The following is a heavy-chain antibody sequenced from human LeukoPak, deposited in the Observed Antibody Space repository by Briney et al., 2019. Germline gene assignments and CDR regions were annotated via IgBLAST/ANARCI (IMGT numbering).Heavy chain of an antibody. V-gene: IGHV4-59*01. CDR1: GGSFSGYY. CDR2: IYYSGST. CDR3: ARGRNCSSTSCYDFHWGFYYYYYMDV. D-gene: IGHD2-2*01. Sequence: KSSETLSLTCAVYGGSFSGYYWSWIRQPPGKGLEWIGYIYYSGSTNYNPSLKSRVTISVDTSKNQFSLKLSSVTAADTAVYYCARGRNCSSTSCYDFHWGFYYYYYMDVWGKRTTVTISS. J-gene: IGHJ6*03.